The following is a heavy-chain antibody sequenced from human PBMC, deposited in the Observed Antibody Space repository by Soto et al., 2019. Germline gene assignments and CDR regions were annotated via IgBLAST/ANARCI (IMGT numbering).Heavy chain of an antibody. D-gene: IGHD2-15*01. CDR1: GGSISSYY. CDR2: IYYSGST. CDR3: ARARGGYFDY. Sequence: QVQLQESGPGLVKPSETLSLTCTVSGGSISSYYWSWIRQPPGKGLEWIGYIYYSGSTNYNPSLKRRVTISVDTSKNQLPLKLSSVTAADTAVYYCARARGGYFDYWGQGTRVTVSS. V-gene: IGHV4-59*01. J-gene: IGHJ4*02.